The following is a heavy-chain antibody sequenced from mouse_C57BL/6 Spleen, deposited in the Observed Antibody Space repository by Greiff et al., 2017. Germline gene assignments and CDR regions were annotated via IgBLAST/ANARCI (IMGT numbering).Heavy chain of an antibody. V-gene: IGHV1-50*01. CDR1: GYTFTSYW. D-gene: IGHD4-1*01. CDR2: IDPSDSYT. CDR3: ARSLGRDFDY. J-gene: IGHJ2*01. Sequence: VQLQQPGAELVKPGASVKLSCKASGYTFTSYWMQWVKQRPGQGLEWIGEIDPSDSYTNYNQKLKGKATLTVDTSSSTAYMQLSSLTSEDSAVYYCARSLGRDFDYWGQGTTLTVSS.